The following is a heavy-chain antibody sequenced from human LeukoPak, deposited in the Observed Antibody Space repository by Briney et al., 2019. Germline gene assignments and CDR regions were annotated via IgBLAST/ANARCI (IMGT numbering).Heavy chain of an antibody. V-gene: IGHV1-2*02. CDR1: GYTFTGYY. CDR2: INPNSGGT. J-gene: IGHJ4*02. D-gene: IGHD1-7*01. CDR3: ARDLNNWNYADY. Sequence: ASVKVSCKAFGYTFTGYYMHWVRQAPGQGLEWMGWINPNSGGTNYAQKFQGRVTMTRDTSISTAYMELSRLRSDDTAVYYCARDLNNWNYADYWGQGTLVTVSS.